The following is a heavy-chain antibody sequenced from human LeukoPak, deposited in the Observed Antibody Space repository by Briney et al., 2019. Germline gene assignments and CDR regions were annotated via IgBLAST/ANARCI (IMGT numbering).Heavy chain of an antibody. CDR2: IYSGGST. CDR1: GFTVSSNY. CDR3: ARDHAYSYGFSYYFHS. V-gene: IGHV3-66*01. Sequence: GGSLRLSCAASGFTVSSNYISWVRQAPGMGLEWVSVIYSGGSTFYADPVKGRFTISRDNSKNMVYLQMNSLRAEDTAVYYCARDHAYSYGFSYYFHSWGQGTLVTVSS. J-gene: IGHJ4*02. D-gene: IGHD5-18*01.